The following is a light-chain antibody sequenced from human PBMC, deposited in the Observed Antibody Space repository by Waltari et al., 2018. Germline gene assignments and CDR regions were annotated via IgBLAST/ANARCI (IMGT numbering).Light chain of an antibody. CDR2: QAS. V-gene: IGKV1-5*03. J-gene: IGKJ4*01. Sequence: DIQMTQSPSTLSASVGARVTLTCRANQSISSWLAWYQQKPGKAPKLLPYQASSLESGVPSRFSGSGSGTEFPLTISSLQPDDFATYYCQQYNSYSPLTFGGGTKVEIK. CDR1: QSISSW. CDR3: QQYNSYSPLT.